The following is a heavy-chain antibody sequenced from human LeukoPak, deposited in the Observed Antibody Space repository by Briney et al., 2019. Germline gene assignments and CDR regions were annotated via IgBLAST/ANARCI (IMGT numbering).Heavy chain of an antibody. J-gene: IGHJ3*02. V-gene: IGHV5-51*01. CDR1: GYSFTSYW. CDR2: IYPGDSDT. Sequence: GESLKISCKGSGYSFTSYWIGWVRQMPGKGLEWTGIIYPGDSDTRYSPSFQGQVTISADKSISTAYLQWSSLKASDTAMYYCARPSSTAARGRAFDIWGQGTMVTVSS. D-gene: IGHD6-6*01. CDR3: ARPSSTAARGRAFDI.